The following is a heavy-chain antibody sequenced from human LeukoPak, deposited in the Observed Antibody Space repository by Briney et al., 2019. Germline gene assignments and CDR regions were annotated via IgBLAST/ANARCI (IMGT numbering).Heavy chain of an antibody. CDR2: ISYDGSNK. CDR1: GFTFSSFF. Sequence: GGSLRLSCAASGFTFSSFFMTWVRQAPGKGLEWVAVISYDGSNKYYADSVKGRFTISRDNSKNTLYLRMNSLRAEDTAVYYCARDGYSGYDLYSYWGQGTLVTVSS. V-gene: IGHV3-30*03. J-gene: IGHJ4*02. D-gene: IGHD5-12*01. CDR3: ARDGYSGYDLYSY.